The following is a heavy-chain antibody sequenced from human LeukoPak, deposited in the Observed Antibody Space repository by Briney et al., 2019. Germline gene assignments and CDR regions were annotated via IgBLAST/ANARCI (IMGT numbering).Heavy chain of an antibody. CDR1: GYTFTGYY. V-gene: IGHV1-2*02. J-gene: IGHJ5*02. Sequence: ASVKVSCKASGYTFTGYYMHWVRQAPGQGLEWMGWINPNSGGTNYAQKFQGRVTMTTDTSTSTAYMELRSLRSDDTAVYYCARDAHEEWLFPNWFDPWGQGTLVTVSS. CDR2: INPNSGGT. D-gene: IGHD3-3*01. CDR3: ARDAHEEWLFPNWFDP.